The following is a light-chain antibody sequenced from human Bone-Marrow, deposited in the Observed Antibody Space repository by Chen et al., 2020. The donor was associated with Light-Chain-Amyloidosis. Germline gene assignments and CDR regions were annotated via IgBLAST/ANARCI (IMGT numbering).Light chain of an antibody. CDR3: QQRNNWPIT. V-gene: IGKV3D-20*02. J-gene: IGKJ5*01. CDR1: QSISARS. Sequence: EVVLTQSPGTLSLSPGERATLSCRASQSISARSLAWYQQRPGQAPSLLISGASNRATGVPDRFRGSGSGTDFTLTISSLEPEDFAVYYCQQRNNWPITFGQGTRLEI. CDR2: GAS.